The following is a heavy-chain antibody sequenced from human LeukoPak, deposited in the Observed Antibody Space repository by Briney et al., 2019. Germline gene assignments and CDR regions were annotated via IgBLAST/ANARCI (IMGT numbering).Heavy chain of an antibody. D-gene: IGHD1-26*01. J-gene: IGHJ4*02. CDR1: GFTFSSYA. CDR3: AKVPRWELLTYFDY. CDR2: ISGSGGST. Sequence: EAGGSLRLSCAASGFTFSSYAMSWVRQAPGKGLEWVSAISGSGGSTYYADSVKGRFTISRGNSKNTLYLQMNSLRAEDTAVYYCAKVPRWELLTYFDYWGQGTLVTVPS. V-gene: IGHV3-23*01.